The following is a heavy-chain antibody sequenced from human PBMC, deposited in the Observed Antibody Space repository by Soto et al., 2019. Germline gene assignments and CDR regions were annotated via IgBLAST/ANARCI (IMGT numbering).Heavy chain of an antibody. CDR2: ISYDGSNK. Sequence: GGSLRLSCAASGFTFSSYGMHWVRQAPGKGLEWVAVISYDGSNKYYADSVKGRFTISRDNSKNTLYLQMNSLRAEDTAVYYCAKDHDVVVVAPDYWGQGTLVTVSS. D-gene: IGHD2-15*01. CDR3: AKDHDVVVVAPDY. J-gene: IGHJ4*02. CDR1: GFTFSSYG. V-gene: IGHV3-30*18.